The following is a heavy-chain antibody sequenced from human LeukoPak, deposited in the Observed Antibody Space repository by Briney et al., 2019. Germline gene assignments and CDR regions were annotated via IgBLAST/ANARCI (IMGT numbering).Heavy chain of an antibody. CDR1: GGSFSDYD. CDR3: ARWGTYASTSNWFDP. D-gene: IGHD2-2*01. V-gene: IGHV4-34*01. J-gene: IGHJ5*02. Sequence: SETLSLTCAVYGGSFSDYDWSWIRQPPGKGLEWIGEINQSGSTNCAPSLKSRVSMSIDTSKSQFSLNLRSVTAADTAVYYCARWGTYASTSNWFDPWGQGTLVTVSS. CDR2: INQSGST.